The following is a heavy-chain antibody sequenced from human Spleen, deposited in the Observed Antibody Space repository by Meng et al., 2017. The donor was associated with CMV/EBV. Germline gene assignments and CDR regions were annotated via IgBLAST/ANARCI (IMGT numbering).Heavy chain of an antibody. D-gene: IGHD3-9*01. CDR1: GGSISSSSYY. CDR3: AREKTGYSLNDAFDI. J-gene: IGHJ3*02. V-gene: IGHV4-39*07. Sequence: SETLSLTCTVSGGSISSSSYYWGWIRQPPGKGLEWIGSIYYSGSTYYNPSLKSRVTISVDTSKNQFSLKLSSVTAADTAVYYCAREKTGYSLNDAFDIWGQGTMVTVSS. CDR2: IYYSGST.